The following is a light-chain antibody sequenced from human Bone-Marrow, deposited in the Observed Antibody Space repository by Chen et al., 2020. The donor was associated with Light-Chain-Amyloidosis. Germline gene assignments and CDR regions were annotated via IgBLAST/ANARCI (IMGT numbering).Light chain of an antibody. V-gene: IGKV3-20*01. CDR1: QTISSNY. CDR2: GSS. CDR3: QQYGTSPLT. Sequence: EIVLQQSLGTVSLSPVEGANLSCRASQTISSNYLTWYQQKFGQAPRLLIYGSSSRATGIPDRFTGSGSGTDFTLTINRLEPEDFAMYYCQQYGTSPLTFGGGTKVEIK. J-gene: IGKJ4*01.